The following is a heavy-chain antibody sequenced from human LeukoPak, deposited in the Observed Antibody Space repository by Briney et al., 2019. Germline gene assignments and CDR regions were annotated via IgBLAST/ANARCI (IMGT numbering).Heavy chain of an antibody. Sequence: ASVKVSCKASGYTFTSYGISWVRQAPGQGVEWMGWISAYNGNTNYAQKLQGRVTMTTDTSTSTAYMELRSLRSDDTAVYYCARATVGYCSSTSCPEYLQHWGQGTLVTVSS. CDR1: GYTFTSYG. V-gene: IGHV1-18*04. D-gene: IGHD2-2*01. CDR2: ISAYNGNT. J-gene: IGHJ1*01. CDR3: ARATVGYCSSTSCPEYLQH.